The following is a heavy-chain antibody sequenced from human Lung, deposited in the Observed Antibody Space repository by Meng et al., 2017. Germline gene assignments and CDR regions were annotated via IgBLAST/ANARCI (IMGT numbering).Heavy chain of an antibody. CDR2: IFHSGST. J-gene: IGHJ4*02. CDR1: GGSITSSTW. V-gene: IGHV4-4*02. CDR3: ARFDISSSGRGDY. D-gene: IGHD1-26*01. Sequence: QVQLKESGPGLVKPSGTRSLTCAVSGGSITSSTWWSWVRQTPGKGLEWFGEIFHSGSTNYNPPLESRVTISVDKSKNQFSLKVYSVTAADTATYYCARFDISSSGRGDYWGQGILVTVSS.